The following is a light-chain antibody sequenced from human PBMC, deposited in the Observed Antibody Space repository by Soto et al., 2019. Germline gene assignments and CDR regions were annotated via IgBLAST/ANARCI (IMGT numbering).Light chain of an antibody. Sequence: IVMTQSPATLSLSPGERAAISCRASQGISSELAWYQQKPGQPPRLLIYGASTRDTGVPARFTGSGSGSDFTLTISGLQSEDFAVYYCQQGHNWPLTFGQGTRLEI. CDR1: QGISSE. CDR3: QQGHNWPLT. J-gene: IGKJ2*01. CDR2: GAS. V-gene: IGKV3-15*01.